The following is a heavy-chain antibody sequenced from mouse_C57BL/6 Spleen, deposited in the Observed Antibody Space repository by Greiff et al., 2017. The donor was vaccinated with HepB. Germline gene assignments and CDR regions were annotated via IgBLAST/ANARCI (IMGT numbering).Heavy chain of an antibody. D-gene: IGHD3-2*02. CDR3: ARSGPYYAMDY. CDR2: IDPSDSET. Sequence: QVQLQQPGAELVRPGSSVKLSCKASGYTFTSYWMHWVKQRPIQGLEWIGNIDPSDSETHYNQKFKDKATLTVDKSSSTAYMQLSSLTSEYSAVYYCARSGPYYAMDYWGQGTSVTVSS. J-gene: IGHJ4*01. V-gene: IGHV1-52*01. CDR1: GYTFTSYW.